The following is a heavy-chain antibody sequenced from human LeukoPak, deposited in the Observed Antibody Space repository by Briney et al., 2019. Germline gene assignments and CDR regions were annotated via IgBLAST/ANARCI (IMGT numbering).Heavy chain of an antibody. V-gene: IGHV1-46*01. D-gene: IGHD2-2*01. CDR2: INPSGGST. CDR1: GYTFTSYY. J-gene: IGHJ4*02. Sequence: ASVKVSCKASGYTFTSYYMHWVRQAPGQGLGWVGIINPSGGSTSYAQKFQGRVTMTRDTSTSTVYMELSSLRSEDTAIYYCAKHCSSAACYRFEYWGQGTLVTVSS. CDR3: AKHCSSAACYRFEY.